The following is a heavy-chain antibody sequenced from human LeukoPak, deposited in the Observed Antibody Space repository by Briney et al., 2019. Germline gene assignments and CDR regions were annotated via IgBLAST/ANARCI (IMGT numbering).Heavy chain of an antibody. CDR3: ARGTGGSYYFFDY. J-gene: IGHJ4*02. CDR1: GYTFTTYY. V-gene: IGHV1-46*01. D-gene: IGHD1-26*01. CDR2: INPSGGST. Sequence: ASVKVSCKASGYTFTTYYMHWVRQAPGQGLEWMGIINPSGGSTTYAQRFQGRVTMTRDMSTSTVYMELSSLRSEDTAVYYCARGTGGSYYFFDYWGQGTLVTVSS.